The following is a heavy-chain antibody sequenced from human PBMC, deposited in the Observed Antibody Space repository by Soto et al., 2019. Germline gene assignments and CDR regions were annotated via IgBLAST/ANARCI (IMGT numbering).Heavy chain of an antibody. D-gene: IGHD2-2*02. CDR2: IIPIFGTA. J-gene: IGHJ6*02. Sequence: SGKVSCKASGGTFSSYAISWLRQAPGQGLEWMGGIIPIFGTANYARKFQGRVTITADESTSTAYMELSSLRSEDTAVYYCARVIVVVPAAIISPYSPLDVWGQGTTVTVSS. CDR1: GGTFSSYA. CDR3: ARVIVVVPAAIISPYSPLDV. V-gene: IGHV1-69*13.